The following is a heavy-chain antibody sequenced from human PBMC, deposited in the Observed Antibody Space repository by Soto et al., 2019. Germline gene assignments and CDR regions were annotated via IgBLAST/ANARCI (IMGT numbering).Heavy chain of an antibody. CDR2: IKQDGSEK. CDR1: GFTFSSYW. D-gene: IGHD3-22*01. CDR3: ARFYYDSSGYLPSPYYYYYGMDV. Sequence: PGGSLRLSCAASGFTFSSYWMSWVRQAQGKGLEWVANIKQDGSEKYYVDSVKGRFTISRDNAKNSLYLQMNSLRAEDTAVYYCARFYYDSSGYLPSPYYYYYGMDVWGQGT. V-gene: IGHV3-7*04. J-gene: IGHJ6*02.